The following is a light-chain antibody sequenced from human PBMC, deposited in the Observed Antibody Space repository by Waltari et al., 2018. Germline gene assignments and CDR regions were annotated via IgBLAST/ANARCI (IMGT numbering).Light chain of an antibody. CDR2: DVS. CDR1: SGDLGNYKF. Sequence: QSALTQPASVSGSPGQSITIPCTGTSGDLGNYKFVLGYQQEPGRAPKLIVYDVSQRPSGVSNRFSGSKSGNTASLTISGVQAEDEADYYCSSYTTTSSWVFGGGTKLTVL. CDR3: SSYTTTSSWV. V-gene: IGLV2-14*01. J-gene: IGLJ3*02.